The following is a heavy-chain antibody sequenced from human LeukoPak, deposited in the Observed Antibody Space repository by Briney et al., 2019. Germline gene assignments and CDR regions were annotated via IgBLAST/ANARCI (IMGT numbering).Heavy chain of an antibody. Sequence: GGSLRLSCVAPGFTFTSYWMHWVRQAPGKGLVWVSRTNIDGSTTNYADSVKGRFTISRDNAKNTLYLQMNSLRAEDTALYYCTRGGVDYWGQGTLVTVSS. CDR3: TRGGVDY. CDR1: GFTFTSYW. D-gene: IGHD3-16*01. V-gene: IGHV3-74*01. J-gene: IGHJ4*02. CDR2: TNIDGSTT.